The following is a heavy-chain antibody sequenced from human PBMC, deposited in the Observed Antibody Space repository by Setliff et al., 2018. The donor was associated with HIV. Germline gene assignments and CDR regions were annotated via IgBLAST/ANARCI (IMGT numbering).Heavy chain of an antibody. CDR1: GGSISSDNW. D-gene: IGHD2-2*01. Sequence: PSETLSLTCAVSGGSISSDNWWTWVRQAPGKGLEWIGEIYHSEYTNYNPSLKSRVSMSVDKSKNQFSVKLTSVTAADTAVYYCARGHCSGTNCYGVDYFDYWGQGTLVTVSS. V-gene: IGHV4-4*02. CDR2: IYHSEYT. J-gene: IGHJ4*02. CDR3: ARGHCSGTNCYGVDYFDY.